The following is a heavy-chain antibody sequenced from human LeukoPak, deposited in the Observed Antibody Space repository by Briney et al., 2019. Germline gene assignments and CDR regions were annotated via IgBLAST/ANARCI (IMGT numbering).Heavy chain of an antibody. CDR3: SKWVDYDVLTCYYVSDY. J-gene: IGHJ4*02. D-gene: IGHD3-9*01. CDR1: GFTFSNYA. Sequence: PGGSLRLSCAASGFTFSNYAMSWVRQAPGKGLEWVSAITGSGGNTYYADSVKGRFTISRDNSKNTVFLQMNSLRAEDTAVYYCSKWVDYDVLTCYYVSDYLGQGTLVTVSS. CDR2: ITGSGGNT. V-gene: IGHV3-23*01.